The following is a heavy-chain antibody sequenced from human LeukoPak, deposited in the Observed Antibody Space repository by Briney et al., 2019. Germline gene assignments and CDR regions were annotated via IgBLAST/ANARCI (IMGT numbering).Heavy chain of an antibody. CDR2: ISYSGST. CDR3: ARETLEGKFDP. Sequence: SETLSLTCIVSGGSISSYYWSWIRQPPGKGLEWIGCISYSGSTNYNPSLKSRVAISVDTPKNQFSLKLSSVTAADTAVYYCARETLEGKFDPWGQGILVTVSS. D-gene: IGHD1-1*01. V-gene: IGHV4-59*01. CDR1: GGSISSYY. J-gene: IGHJ5*02.